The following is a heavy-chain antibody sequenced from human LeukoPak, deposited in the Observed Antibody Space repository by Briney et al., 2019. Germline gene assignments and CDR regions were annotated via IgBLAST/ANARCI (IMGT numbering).Heavy chain of an antibody. CDR2: IYPGDSDT. CDR3: ARPSLITFGGVMGAVDY. Sequence: GASLKISCKGSGYSITCYWIGWVRQLPGKGLGWMWIIYPGDSDTRYSPSFQGQVTISADKSISTAYLQWSSLKASDTAMYYCARPSLITFGGVMGAVDYWSQGTLVTVSS. J-gene: IGHJ4*02. V-gene: IGHV5-51*01. D-gene: IGHD3-16*01. CDR1: GYSITCYW.